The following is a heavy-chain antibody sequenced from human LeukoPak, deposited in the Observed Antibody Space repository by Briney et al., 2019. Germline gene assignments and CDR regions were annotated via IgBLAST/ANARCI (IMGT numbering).Heavy chain of an antibody. CDR2: INTDTRGT. J-gene: IGHJ4*02. CDR1: GFTFSVYW. Sequence: GGSLRLSCAASGFTFSVYWMHWVRQAPGKGLVWVSIINTDTRGTYYADSVKGRFTISRDNAKNTLYLQMNSLRAEDTAVYYCARAGAYRFDYWGQGTLVTVSS. V-gene: IGHV3-74*01. D-gene: IGHD3-16*01. CDR3: ARAGAYRFDY.